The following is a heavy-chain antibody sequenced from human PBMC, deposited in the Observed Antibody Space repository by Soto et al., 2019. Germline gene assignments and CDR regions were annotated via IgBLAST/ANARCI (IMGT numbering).Heavy chain of an antibody. D-gene: IGHD3-3*01. CDR2: ISPDGRTT. V-gene: IGHV3-74*01. CDR1: GFSFSHYW. J-gene: IGHJ5*01. CDR3: ARSQGYRVYYQMQYWGYIYS. Sequence: GGSLRLSCAASGFSFSHYWMHWVRQAPGKGLVWVSRISPDGRTTTYADSVKGRFTISRDNSKNTLYLQMNSVRAEDAAAYSCARSQGYRVYYQMQYWGYIYSRAQRAPVPVSA.